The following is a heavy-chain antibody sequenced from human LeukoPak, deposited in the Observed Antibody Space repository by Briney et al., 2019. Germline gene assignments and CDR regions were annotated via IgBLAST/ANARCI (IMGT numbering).Heavy chain of an antibody. V-gene: IGHV1-2*02. J-gene: IGHJ4*02. CDR1: RYTFTDYY. CDR2: INPNSGGT. D-gene: IGHD1-26*01. CDR3: ARVMWDGDYFDY. Sequence: ASVKVSCKASRYTFTDYYMHWVRQAPGQGLEWMGWINPNSGGTNYAQKFQGRVTMTRDTSISTAYMELSRLRSDDTAVYYCARVMWDGDYFDYWGQGTLVAVSS.